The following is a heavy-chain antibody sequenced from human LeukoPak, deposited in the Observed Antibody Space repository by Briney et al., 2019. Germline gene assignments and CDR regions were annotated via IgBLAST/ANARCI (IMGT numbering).Heavy chain of an antibody. CDR1: GGSFSSYY. J-gene: IGHJ2*01. CDR3: AAFRTSSFYWFFDL. CDR2: VFDNGNT. V-gene: IGHV4-59*01. D-gene: IGHD2-2*01. Sequence: PSETLSLTCTVSGGSFSSYYWSWIRQPPGRGLELIGYVFDNGNTNYKPSLKSRVTISIDTSKNQFSLQLSSVTAADTAVYYCAAFRTSSFYWFFDLWGRGTLVTVSS.